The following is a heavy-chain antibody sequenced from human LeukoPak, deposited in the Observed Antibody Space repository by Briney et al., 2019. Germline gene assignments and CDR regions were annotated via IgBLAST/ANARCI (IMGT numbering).Heavy chain of an antibody. Sequence: QSGWSLRLFCAASGNYWMHWVRQARGKGLVWVSHINSDGSWTSYADSVKGRFTISKDNAKNTVYLQMNSLRAEDTAVYYCVSFYETYWGRGTLVTVSS. CDR1: GNYW. J-gene: IGHJ4*02. CDR3: VSFYETY. V-gene: IGHV3-74*01. CDR2: INSDGSWT. D-gene: IGHD2/OR15-2a*01.